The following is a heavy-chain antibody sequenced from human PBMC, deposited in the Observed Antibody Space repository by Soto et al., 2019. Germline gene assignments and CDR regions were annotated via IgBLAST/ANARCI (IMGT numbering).Heavy chain of an antibody. CDR2: ISGSGGST. CDR3: AKGVNYYDSSGYYSYYYNGMDV. Sequence: EVQLLESGGNLVQPGGSLRLSCAASGFTFNTYAMSWVRQAPGKGLEWVSAISGSGGSTYYADSVKGRFTISRDNSENTVYLQMNSLRAEDTAVYYCAKGVNYYDSSGYYSYYYNGMDVWGQGTTVTVSS. J-gene: IGHJ6*02. CDR1: GFTFNTYA. V-gene: IGHV3-23*01. D-gene: IGHD3-22*01.